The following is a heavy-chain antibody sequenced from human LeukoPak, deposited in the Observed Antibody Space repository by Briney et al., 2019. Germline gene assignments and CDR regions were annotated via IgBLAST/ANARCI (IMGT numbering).Heavy chain of an antibody. D-gene: IGHD3-10*01. CDR3: ARDHSYYFGSQPSTRDV. V-gene: IGHV4-31*03. CDR1: GASISTGGFY. CDR2: IYYTGSV. J-gene: IGHJ6*04. Sequence: PSETLSLTCTVSGASISTGGFYWTWIRQPPGESLEWIGYIYYTGSVDYNASLKSRLTISLDTSKNRFSLKLNSVTAADAAVYYCARDHSYYFGSQPSTRDVGGKGTAVTVSS.